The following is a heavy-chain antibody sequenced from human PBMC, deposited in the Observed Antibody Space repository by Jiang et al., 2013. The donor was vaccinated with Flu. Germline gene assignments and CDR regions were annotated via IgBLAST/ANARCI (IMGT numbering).Heavy chain of an antibody. J-gene: IGHJ5*02. V-gene: IGHV3-23*04. CDR3: AKNRALYIVVVPSGISIDP. CDR1: GFTFSSYA. CDR2: ISGSGGST. D-gene: IGHD2-2*01. Sequence: VQLVESGGGLVQPGGSLRLSCAASGFTFSSYAMSWVRQAPGKGLEWVSSISGSGGSTYYADSVKGRFTISRDNFKNTVYLQMHSLRADDTAVYYCAKNRALYIVVVPSGISIDPWGQGTLVTVSS.